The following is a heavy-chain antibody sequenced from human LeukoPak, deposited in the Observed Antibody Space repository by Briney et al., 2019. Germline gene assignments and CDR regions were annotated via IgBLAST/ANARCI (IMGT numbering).Heavy chain of an antibody. CDR3: ATDLG. V-gene: IGHV3-74*01. CDR2: VEHDGSRT. CDR1: GFTFTSYW. Sequence: GGSLRLSCAASGFTFTSYWMHWVRQPPAKGLVWVSRVEHDGSRTAYADSVTGRFTISRDNARNMVYLQMNSLRAEDTAVYYCATDLGWGQGTLVTVSS. J-gene: IGHJ4*02.